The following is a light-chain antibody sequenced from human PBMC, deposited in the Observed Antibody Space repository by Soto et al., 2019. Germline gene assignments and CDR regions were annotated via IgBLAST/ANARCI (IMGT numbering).Light chain of an antibody. CDR3: QQYRVYWT. Sequence: DIQMTQSPSSLSASVGDRVTIICRASQSVSTRLAWYQQKPGKAPKVLIYDASSWAGGVPSRFTGSGSGTEFTLTINSLQPDDFATHSCQQYRVYWTSGQGTQVDIK. V-gene: IGKV1-5*02. J-gene: IGKJ1*01. CDR2: DAS. CDR1: QSVSTR.